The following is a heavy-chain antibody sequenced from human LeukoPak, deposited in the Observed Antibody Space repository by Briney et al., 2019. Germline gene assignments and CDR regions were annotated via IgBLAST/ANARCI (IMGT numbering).Heavy chain of an antibody. D-gene: IGHD1-1*01. J-gene: IGHJ4*02. Sequence: ASVKVSCKASGGTFSSYAISWVRQAPGKGLEWMGGYDPEEGGIIYAQKFLDRVTMTEDTSTTTAYMEVSSLRSEDTGVYFCAGDRGITITKDFDYWGQGTLVTVSS. CDR3: AGDRGITITKDFDY. V-gene: IGHV1-24*01. CDR1: GGTFSSYA. CDR2: YDPEEGGI.